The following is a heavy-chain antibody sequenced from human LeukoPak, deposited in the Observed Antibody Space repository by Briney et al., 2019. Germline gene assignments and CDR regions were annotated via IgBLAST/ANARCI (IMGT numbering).Heavy chain of an antibody. V-gene: IGHV4-59*08. D-gene: IGHD3-22*01. CDR3: ARRDPYDSSGYSFDP. CDR2: IDYSGRN. J-gene: IGHJ5*02. Sequence: AETLSLTSTVSAGSISSDYWSWIGQPPLKGLDWSGYIDYSGRNTYNPSLKRRVTISVDTSKSQFSLKLSSVTGADTAVYYCARRDPYDSSGYSFDPWGQGTLVTVSS. CDR1: AGSISSDY.